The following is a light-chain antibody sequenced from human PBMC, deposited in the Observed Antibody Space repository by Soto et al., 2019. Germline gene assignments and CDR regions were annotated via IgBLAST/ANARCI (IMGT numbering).Light chain of an antibody. Sequence: EIVLTQSPGTLSLSPGERATLSCRASQSVSSSYLAWYQQKPGQAPRLLIYGASNRVTGIPDRFSGSGSGTDFTLTISRLEPEDFAVYYCQQYGSSPLATFGQGTRLEIK. CDR1: QSVSSSY. V-gene: IGKV3-20*01. CDR3: QQYGSSPLAT. J-gene: IGKJ5*01. CDR2: GAS.